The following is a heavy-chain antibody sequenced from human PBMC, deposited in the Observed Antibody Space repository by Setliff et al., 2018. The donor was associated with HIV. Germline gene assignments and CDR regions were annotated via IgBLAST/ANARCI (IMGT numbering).Heavy chain of an antibody. V-gene: IGHV4-59*01. CDR1: GASIDRFF. Sequence: PSETLSLTCSVSGASIDRFFWSWIRQPPGKGLEWIGFVYYSVNYNYNPSLKSRVSISVDTSKNQVSLRLTSVTAADTAVYYCTRGKSMPTLVTWGLGTLVTVPQ. J-gene: IGHJ4*02. CDR3: TRGKSMPTLVT. D-gene: IGHD2-2*01. CDR2: VYYSVNY.